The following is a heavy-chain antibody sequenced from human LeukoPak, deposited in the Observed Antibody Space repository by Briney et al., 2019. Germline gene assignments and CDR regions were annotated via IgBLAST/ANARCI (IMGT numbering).Heavy chain of an antibody. J-gene: IGHJ4*02. CDR3: ARGRVAAAGTSFPFDY. CDR1: GGSFSGYY. D-gene: IGHD6-13*01. Sequence: SETLSLTCAVYGGSFSGYYWSWIRQPPGKGLEWIGEINHSGSTNYNPSLKSRVTISVDTSKNQFSLKLSSMTAADTAVYYCARGRVAAAGTSFPFDYWGQGTLVTVSS. V-gene: IGHV4-34*01. CDR2: INHSGST.